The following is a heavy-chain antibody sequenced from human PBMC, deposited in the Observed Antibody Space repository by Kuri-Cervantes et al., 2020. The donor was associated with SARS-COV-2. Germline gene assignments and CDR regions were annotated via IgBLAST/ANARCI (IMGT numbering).Heavy chain of an antibody. D-gene: IGHD3-16*01. CDR1: GFSLTNYA. CDR3: ARGTLVPYYYGALDV. J-gene: IGHJ6*02. V-gene: IGHV3-33*08. CDR2: IWYDGKNE. Sequence: GESLKISCGASGFSLTNYAIHWVRQAPGKGLEWVSVIWYDGKNEYYAGSVKGRFNISRDTSKNTVSLHMNSLRAEDTAMYYCARGTLVPYYYGALDVWGQGTTVTVSS.